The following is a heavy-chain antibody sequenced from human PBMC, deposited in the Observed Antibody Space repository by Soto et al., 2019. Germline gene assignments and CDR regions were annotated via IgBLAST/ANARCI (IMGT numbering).Heavy chain of an antibody. CDR1: GGSISSGDYY. D-gene: IGHD4-17*01. V-gene: IGHV4-30-4*01. J-gene: IGHJ6*02. CDR3: ARDLYGDYGDYYYGMDV. Sequence: SETLSLTCTVSGGSISSGDYYWSWIRQPPGKGLEWIGYIYYSGSTYYNPSLKSRVTISVDTSKNQFSLKLSSVTAADTAVYYCARDLYGDYGDYYYGMDVWGQGTTVTVSS. CDR2: IYYSGST.